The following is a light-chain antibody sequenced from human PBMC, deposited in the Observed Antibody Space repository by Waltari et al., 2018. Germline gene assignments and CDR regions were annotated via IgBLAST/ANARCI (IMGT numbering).Light chain of an antibody. Sequence: QSALTQPASVSGAPGQSITIAGTGTSSDVGSYNSVSWYQAHPGQGPKVIIYHVSARPSGVSARFSGSKSGNTASLTISGLQAEDEADYYCSSQSSNNVVLFGGGTKVTVL. V-gene: IGLV2-14*03. CDR2: HVS. CDR1: SSDVGSYNS. J-gene: IGLJ3*02. CDR3: SSQSSNNVVL.